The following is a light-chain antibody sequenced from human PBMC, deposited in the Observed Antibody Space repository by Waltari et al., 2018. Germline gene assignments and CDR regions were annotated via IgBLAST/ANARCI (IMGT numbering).Light chain of an antibody. CDR2: EAS. V-gene: IGKV1-13*02. Sequence: TCRASQAISRSVAWFQQKPGKVPKLLIFEASDLEDGVPSRFSGSGGGTRFTLTISSLQPEDFATYYCQHFYSYPSGFGQGTRLEIK. J-gene: IGKJ5*01. CDR3: QHFYSYPSG. CDR1: QAISRS.